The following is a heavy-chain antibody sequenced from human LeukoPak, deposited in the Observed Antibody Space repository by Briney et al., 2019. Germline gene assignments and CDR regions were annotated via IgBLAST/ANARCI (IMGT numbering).Heavy chain of an antibody. Sequence: SETLSLTCTVSGGSISSGRYYWSWIRQPAGTGLAWIGRIYTSGSTNYNPSLKSRVTISVDTSKNQFSLRLSSVTAADTAVYYCARVEGSGSYYNSYFDYWGQGTLVTVSS. CDR2: IYTSGST. J-gene: IGHJ4*02. CDR3: ARVEGSGSYYNSYFDY. CDR1: GGSISSGRYY. V-gene: IGHV4-61*02. D-gene: IGHD3-10*01.